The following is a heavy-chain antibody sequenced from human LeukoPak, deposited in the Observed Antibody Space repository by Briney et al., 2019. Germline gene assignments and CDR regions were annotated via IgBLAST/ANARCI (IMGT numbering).Heavy chain of an antibody. V-gene: IGHV1-18*01. Sequence: ASVKVSCKASGYTFTSYGISWVRQAPGQGLEWMGWISAYNGNTNYAQKLQGRVTMTTGTSTSTAYMELRSLRSDDTAVYYCARVGDSSGWYVEDYWGQGTLVTVSS. D-gene: IGHD6-19*01. CDR3: ARVGDSSGWYVEDY. CDR2: ISAYNGNT. CDR1: GYTFTSYG. J-gene: IGHJ4*02.